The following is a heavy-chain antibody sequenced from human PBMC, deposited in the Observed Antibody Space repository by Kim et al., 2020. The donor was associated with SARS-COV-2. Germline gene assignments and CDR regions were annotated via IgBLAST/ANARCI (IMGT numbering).Heavy chain of an antibody. Sequence: GGSLRLSCAASGFTFSGYSLHWVRQAPGKGLEYVSVISNTGTTAYYATSVKGRFTISRDNSKNTLYLQMGSLRAEDMAVYYCARGGSTSPFENWGQGTLVAVSS. CDR2: ISNTGTTA. D-gene: IGHD3-16*01. CDR3: ARGGSTSPFEN. V-gene: IGHV3-64*01. J-gene: IGHJ4*02. CDR1: GFTFSGYS.